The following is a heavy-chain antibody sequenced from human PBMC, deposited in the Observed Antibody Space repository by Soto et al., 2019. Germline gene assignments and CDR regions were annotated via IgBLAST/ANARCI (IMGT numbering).Heavy chain of an antibody. D-gene: IGHD3-16*01. J-gene: IGHJ4*02. CDR3: VRVGRLGGY. V-gene: IGHV3-7*03. CDR2: IKEDGSEK. Sequence: PGGSLRLSCAASGFTFSSYWMSWVRQAPGKGLEWVANIKEDGSEKYYVDSVKGRFTISRDNAKNPLFLQMNSLKAEDTAVYYCVRVGRLGGYWGQGTLVTVSS. CDR1: GFTFSSYW.